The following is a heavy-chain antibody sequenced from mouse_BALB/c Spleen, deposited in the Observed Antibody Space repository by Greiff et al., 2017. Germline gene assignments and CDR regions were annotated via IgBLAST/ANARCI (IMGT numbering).Heavy chain of an antibody. Sequence: EVHLVESGGGLVQPGGSRKLSCAASGFTFSSFGMHWVRQAPEKGLEWVAYISSGSSTIYYADTVKGRFTISRDNPKNTLFLQMTSLRSEDTAMYYCARGDYRYDEGFAYWGQGTLVTVSA. D-gene: IGHD2-14*01. CDR2: ISSGSSTI. J-gene: IGHJ3*01. CDR1: GFTFSSFG. CDR3: ARGDYRYDEGFAY. V-gene: IGHV5-17*02.